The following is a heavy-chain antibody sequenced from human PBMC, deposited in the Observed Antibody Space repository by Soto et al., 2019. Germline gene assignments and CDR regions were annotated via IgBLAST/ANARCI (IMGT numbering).Heavy chain of an antibody. J-gene: IGHJ4*02. CDR1: GHTLTELS. CDR2: FDPEDGET. CDR3: AAGGTRWLHSPLDY. V-gene: IGHV1-24*01. D-gene: IGHD1-1*01. Sequence: VQLLQSGAEVKKPGASVKVSCKVSGHTLTELSMHWVRQAPGRGLEWMGGFDPEDGETIFAQQFQGRVTMTEDTSTDSTYMELTSLRSEDTAVYYCAAGGTRWLHSPLDYWGQGTLVTISS.